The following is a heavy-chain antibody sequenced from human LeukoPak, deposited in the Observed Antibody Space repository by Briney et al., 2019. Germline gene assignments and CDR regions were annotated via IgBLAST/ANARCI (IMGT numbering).Heavy chain of an antibody. V-gene: IGHV5-51*01. CDR1: GYSFTSYW. CDR2: IYPGDSDT. J-gene: IGHJ6*03. CDR3: ARRDYFYYYMDV. Sequence: GESLKISCKGSGYSFTSYWIGWVRQMPGKGLEWVGVIYPGDSDTRYSPSFQGQVTISADNSINTAYLQWSSLKASDTAMYYCARRDYFYYYMDVWGKGTTVTVSS.